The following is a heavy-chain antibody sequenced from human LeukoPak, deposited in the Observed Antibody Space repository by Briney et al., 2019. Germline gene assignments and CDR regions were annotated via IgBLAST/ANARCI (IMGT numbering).Heavy chain of an antibody. J-gene: IGHJ4*02. CDR2: ISSSSSTI. D-gene: IGHD5-18*01. CDR1: GFTFSSYS. Sequence: GGTLRLSCAASGFTFSSYSMNWVREAPGKGLEWVSYISSSSSTIYYADSVKGRFTISRDNAKNTLYLQMNSLRAEDTAVYYCARADTAMVNFDYWGQGTLVTVSS. CDR3: ARADTAMVNFDY. V-gene: IGHV3-48*04.